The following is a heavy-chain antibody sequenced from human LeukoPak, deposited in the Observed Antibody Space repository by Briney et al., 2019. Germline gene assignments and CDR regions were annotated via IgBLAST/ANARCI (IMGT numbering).Heavy chain of an antibody. V-gene: IGHV3-23*01. CDR1: GFTFSSYG. D-gene: IGHD2-21*01. CDR3: AKSYYFFDY. CDR2: ISDSGGST. J-gene: IGHJ4*02. Sequence: GGSLRLSCAASGFTFSSYGMSWVRQAPGKGLEWVSGISDSGGSTYYADSVKGRFTISRDDSKNTLYLQMSSLRAEDTAVYYCAKSYYFFDYWGQGTLVTVSS.